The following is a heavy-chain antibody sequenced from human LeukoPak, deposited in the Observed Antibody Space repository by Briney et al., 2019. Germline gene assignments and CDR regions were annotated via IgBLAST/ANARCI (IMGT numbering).Heavy chain of an antibody. CDR2: IYYSGST. D-gene: IGHD3-9*01. J-gene: IGHJ4*02. Sequence: SETLSLTCTVSGDSISSGGYYWGWIRQPPGKGLEWFGSIYYSGSTYYNPSLKSRVTISVDTSKNQFSLKLSSVTAADTAVYYCARDYDILTGYYYYFDYWGQGTLVTVSS. V-gene: IGHV4-39*07. CDR1: GDSISSGGYY. CDR3: ARDYDILTGYYYYFDY.